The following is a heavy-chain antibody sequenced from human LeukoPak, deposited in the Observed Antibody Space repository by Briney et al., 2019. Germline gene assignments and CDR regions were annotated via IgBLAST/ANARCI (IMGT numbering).Heavy chain of an antibody. D-gene: IGHD2-2*02. J-gene: IGHJ1*01. CDR2: ISGSGGST. CDR1: GFTFGDYA. Sequence: GGSLRLSCTASGFTFGDYAMSWVRQAPGKGLEWVSAISGSGGSTYYADSVKGRFTISRDNSKNTLYLQMNSLRAEDTAVYYCAKDPRYCSSTSCYTLAEYFQHWGQGTLVTVSS. CDR3: AKDPRYCSSTSCYTLAEYFQH. V-gene: IGHV3-23*01.